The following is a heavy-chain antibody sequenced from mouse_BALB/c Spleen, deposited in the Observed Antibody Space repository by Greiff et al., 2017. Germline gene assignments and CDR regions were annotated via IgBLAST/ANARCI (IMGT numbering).Heavy chain of an antibody. D-gene: IGHD3-1*01. Sequence: VHVKQSGPELVKPGASVKVSCKASGYAFTSYNMYWVKQSHGKSLEWIGYIDPYNGGTSYNQKFKGKATLTVDKSSSTAYMHLNSLTSEDSAVYHCARQLGHGGYFDYWGQGTTLTVSS. CDR3: ARQLGHGGYFDY. CDR1: GYAFTSYN. CDR2: IDPYNGGT. V-gene: IGHV1S135*01. J-gene: IGHJ2*01.